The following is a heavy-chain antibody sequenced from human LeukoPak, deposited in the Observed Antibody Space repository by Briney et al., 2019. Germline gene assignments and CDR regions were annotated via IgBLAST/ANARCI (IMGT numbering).Heavy chain of an antibody. CDR1: GYTFTSYG. CDR2: ISAYNGNT. D-gene: IGHD2-2*01. CDR3: ARGRVVPAAMPARPSYYYGMDV. Sequence: VASVKLSCKASGYTFTSYGNSGVRQAPGQGLEWTGCISAYNGNTNYAQKLQGRVTMTTDTSTSTAYMELRSLRSDDTAVYYCARGRVVPAAMPARPSYYYGMDVWGKGTTVTVSS. J-gene: IGHJ6*04. V-gene: IGHV1-18*04.